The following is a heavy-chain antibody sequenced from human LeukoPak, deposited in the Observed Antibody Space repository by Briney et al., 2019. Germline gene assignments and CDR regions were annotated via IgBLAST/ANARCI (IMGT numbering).Heavy chain of an antibody. V-gene: IGHV3-7*02. D-gene: IGHD6-19*01. J-gene: IGHJ4*02. Sequence: GGSLRLSCAASGFTLSSCWMSWVRQAPGKGLEWVANIKEDGSEKYYVDSVKCRFTVSRDNAKSSLDLQLSSLRVEHTAVYYCATEFSRAWYVWWGEGTLVTVSS. CDR3: ATEFSRAWYVW. CDR1: GFTLSSCW. CDR2: IKEDGSEK.